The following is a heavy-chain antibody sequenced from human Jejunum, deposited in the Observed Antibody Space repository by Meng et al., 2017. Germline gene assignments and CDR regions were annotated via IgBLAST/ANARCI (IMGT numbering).Heavy chain of an antibody. CDR2: VNPNSGQT. J-gene: IGHJ4*02. D-gene: IGHD5-18*01. Sequence: QVQLVQSGAEVRKPGASVQASCKASGYTFTRYDINWVRQATGQGLEWMGWVNPNSGQTGYARKFQGRVTMTRSTSITTAYMELSGLRSEDTAIYYCARRASDDYGYNYWGQGTLVTVSS. CDR1: GYTFTRYD. V-gene: IGHV1-8*01. CDR3: ARRASDDYGYNY.